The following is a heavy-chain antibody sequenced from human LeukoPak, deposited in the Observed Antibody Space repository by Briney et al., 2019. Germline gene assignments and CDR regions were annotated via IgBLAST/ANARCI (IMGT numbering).Heavy chain of an antibody. V-gene: IGHV4-34*01. CDR1: GGSFSGYY. J-gene: IGHJ6*03. D-gene: IGHD3-10*01. Sequence: PSETLSLTCAVYGGSFSGYYWSWIRQPPGKGLEWIGEINHSGSTNYNPSLKSRVTISVDTSKNQFSLKLSSVTAADTAVYYCARRPRSYYMSPGYYYYYYYMDVWGKGTTVTVSS. CDR2: INHSGST. CDR3: ARRPRSYYMSPGYYYYYYYMDV.